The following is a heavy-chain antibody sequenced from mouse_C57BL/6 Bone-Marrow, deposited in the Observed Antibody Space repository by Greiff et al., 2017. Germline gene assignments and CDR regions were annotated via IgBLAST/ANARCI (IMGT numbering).Heavy chain of an antibody. CDR3: ARRVCDGYFAY. Sequence: EVQRVESGGELVKPGGSLKLSCAASGFTFSSYGMSWVLQTPDKRLEWVATISSGGSDNDYQESVKGRVTITRDNAKNTVYLQMSSLKSEDTAMFYCARRVCDGYFAYWGQGTLVTVSA. D-gene: IGHD2-3*01. V-gene: IGHV5-6*01. J-gene: IGHJ3*01. CDR1: GFTFSSYG. CDR2: ISSGGSDN.